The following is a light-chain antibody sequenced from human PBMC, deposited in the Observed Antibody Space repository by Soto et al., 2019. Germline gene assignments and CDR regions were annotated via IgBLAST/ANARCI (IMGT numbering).Light chain of an antibody. CDR1: SSGVGGYNY. Sequence: QSALTQPRSVSGSPGQSVTISCTGTSSGVGGYNYVSWYQQHPGKAPKLMIYDVSKRPSGVPDRFSGSKSGNTASLTISGLQAEDEADYYCCSYAGSYTYVFGTGPKLTVL. CDR2: DVS. J-gene: IGLJ1*01. CDR3: CSYAGSYTYV. V-gene: IGLV2-11*01.